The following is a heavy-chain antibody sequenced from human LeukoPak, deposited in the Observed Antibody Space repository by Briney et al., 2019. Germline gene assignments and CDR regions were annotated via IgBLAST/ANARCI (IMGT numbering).Heavy chain of an antibody. J-gene: IGHJ4*02. Sequence: ASVTVSCKASGGTFSSYAISWVRQAPGQGLEWMGGIIPIFGTANYAQKFQGRVTITADESTSTAYMELSSLRSEDTAVYYCARGDPRRYYFDYWGQGTLVTVSS. CDR2: IIPIFGTA. CDR1: GGTFSSYA. V-gene: IGHV1-69*13. CDR3: ARGDPRRYYFDY.